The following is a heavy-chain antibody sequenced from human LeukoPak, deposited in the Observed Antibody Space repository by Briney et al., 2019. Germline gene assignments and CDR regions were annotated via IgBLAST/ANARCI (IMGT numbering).Heavy chain of an antibody. D-gene: IGHD3-3*01. V-gene: IGHV4-4*02. CDR2: IYHSGST. CDR1: GGSISSSNW. Sequence: SGTLSLTCAVSGGSISSSNWWSWVRQPPGKGLEWIGEIYHSGSTNYNPSLKSRVTISVDKSKNQFSLKLSSVTAADTAVYYCARQFLEWLGLYYFDYWGQGTLVTVSS. CDR3: ARQFLEWLGLYYFDY. J-gene: IGHJ4*02.